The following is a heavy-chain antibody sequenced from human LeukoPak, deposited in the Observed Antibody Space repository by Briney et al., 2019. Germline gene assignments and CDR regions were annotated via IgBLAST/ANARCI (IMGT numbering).Heavy chain of an antibody. CDR2: INHSGST. V-gene: IGHV4-34*01. CDR3: ASQYSSGWYGWRSAFDI. CDR1: GGSISNYY. D-gene: IGHD6-19*01. Sequence: SETLSLTCTVSGGSISNYYWSWIRQPPGKGLEWIGEINHSGSTNYNPSLKSRVTISVDTSKNQFSLKLSSVTAADTAVYYCASQYSSGWYGWRSAFDIWGQGTMVTVSS. J-gene: IGHJ3*02.